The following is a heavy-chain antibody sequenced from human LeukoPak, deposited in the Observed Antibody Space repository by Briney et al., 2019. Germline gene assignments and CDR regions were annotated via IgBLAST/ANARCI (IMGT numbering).Heavy chain of an antibody. V-gene: IGHV3-7*01. CDR2: IKQDGSEK. J-gene: IGHJ6*03. CDR3: ARASTQPGYYESDYYYMDV. CDR1: GFTFSSYW. Sequence: GGSLRLSCATSGFTFSSYWMTWVRQAPGKGLEWVANIKQDGSEKYYVDSVKGRFTISRDNAKNSLYLQMNSLRAEETAVYYCARASTQPGYYESDYYYMDVGGKGTTLTVSS. D-gene: IGHD4-17*01.